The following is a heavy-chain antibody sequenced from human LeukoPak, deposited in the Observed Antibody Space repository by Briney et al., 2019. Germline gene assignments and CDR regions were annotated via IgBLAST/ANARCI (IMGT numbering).Heavy chain of an antibody. V-gene: IGHV3-30*03. CDR2: ISYDGSNK. CDR1: GFTFRSYG. D-gene: IGHD1-26*01. Sequence: GGSLRLSCAASGFTFRSYGMHWVRQAPGKGLEWVAVISYDGSNKYYGDSVKGRFTISRDNSKNTLFLQMDSLRAEDTAVYYCTRDPIMGAPDYFDYWGQGTLVTVSS. J-gene: IGHJ4*02. CDR3: TRDPIMGAPDYFDY.